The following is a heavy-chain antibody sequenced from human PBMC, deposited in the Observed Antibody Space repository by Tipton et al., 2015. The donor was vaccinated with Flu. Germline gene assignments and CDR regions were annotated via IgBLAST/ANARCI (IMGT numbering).Heavy chain of an antibody. J-gene: IGHJ4*02. V-gene: IGHV4-4*07. CDR3: ARDYLLGDLSFFDN. CDR1: GGSLSSFY. Sequence: TLSLTCTVSGGSLSSFYWSWIRQPAGKGLEWIGRIYSSGSTKYSPAFKSRVTLSVDTSKNQFSLNLSSVTASDTALYFCARDYLLGDLSFFDNWGQGTLVTVSS. D-gene: IGHD3-16*02. CDR2: IYSSGST.